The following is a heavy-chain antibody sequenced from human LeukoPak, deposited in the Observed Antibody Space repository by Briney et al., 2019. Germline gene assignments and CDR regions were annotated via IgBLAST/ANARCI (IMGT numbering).Heavy chain of an antibody. CDR3: ARPQQDCSSTSCYYFDY. D-gene: IGHD2-2*01. J-gene: IGHJ4*02. V-gene: IGHV3-7*01. CDR2: XXQDGSEK. Sequence: ANXXQDGSEKYYVDSVKGRFTISRDNAKNSLYLQMNCLRAEDTAVYYCARPQQDCSSTSCYYFDYWGQGTLVTVSX.